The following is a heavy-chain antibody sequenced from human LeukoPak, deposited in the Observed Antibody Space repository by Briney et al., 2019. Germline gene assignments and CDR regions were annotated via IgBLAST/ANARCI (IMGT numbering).Heavy chain of an antibody. J-gene: IGHJ4*02. CDR3: ARGGAHYYDSSGYYYLFGY. Sequence: NPSETLSLTRTVSGGSISSYYWSWIRQPPGKGLEWIGYIYYSGSTNYNPSLKSRVTISVDTSKNQFSLKLSSVTAADTAVYYCARGGAHYYDSSGYYYLFGYWGQGTLVTVSS. V-gene: IGHV4-59*01. D-gene: IGHD3-22*01. CDR2: IYYSGST. CDR1: GGSISSYY.